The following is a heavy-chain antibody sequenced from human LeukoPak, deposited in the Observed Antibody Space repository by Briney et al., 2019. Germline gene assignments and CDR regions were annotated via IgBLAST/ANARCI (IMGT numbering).Heavy chain of an antibody. CDR3: ARDSRIAVAGPFDY. Sequence: SVTVSCKASGGTFSSYAISWVRQAPGQGLEWMGGIIPIFGTANYAQKFQGRVTITTDESTSTAYMELSSLRSEDTAVYYCARDSRIAVAGPFDYWGQGTLVTVSS. J-gene: IGHJ4*02. V-gene: IGHV1-69*05. CDR1: GGTFSSYA. D-gene: IGHD6-19*01. CDR2: IIPIFGTA.